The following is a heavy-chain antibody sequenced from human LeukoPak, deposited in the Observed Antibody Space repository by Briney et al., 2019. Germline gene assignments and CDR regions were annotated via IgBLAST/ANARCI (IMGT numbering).Heavy chain of an antibody. CDR1: GGSISSYY. V-gene: IGHV4-4*07. Sequence: SETLSLTCTVSGGSISSYYWSWIRQPAGKGLEWIGRIYTSGSTNYNPSLKSRVTISVDTSKNQFSLKLSSVTAADTAVYYCEREGGIAVASDYWGQGTLVTVSS. CDR2: IYTSGST. D-gene: IGHD6-19*01. CDR3: EREGGIAVASDY. J-gene: IGHJ4*02.